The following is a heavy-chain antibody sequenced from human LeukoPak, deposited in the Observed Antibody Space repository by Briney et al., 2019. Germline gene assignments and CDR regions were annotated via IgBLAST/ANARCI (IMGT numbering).Heavy chain of an antibody. Sequence: PGGSLRRSCAASGFTVSSNYMSWVRQAPGKGLEWVANIKQDGSEKYYVDSVKGRFTISRDNAKNSLYLQMNSLRAEDTAVYYCARDSGGAKAFDIWGQGTMVTVSS. D-gene: IGHD1-26*01. J-gene: IGHJ3*02. V-gene: IGHV3-7*01. CDR2: IKQDGSEK. CDR3: ARDSGGAKAFDI. CDR1: GFTVSSNY.